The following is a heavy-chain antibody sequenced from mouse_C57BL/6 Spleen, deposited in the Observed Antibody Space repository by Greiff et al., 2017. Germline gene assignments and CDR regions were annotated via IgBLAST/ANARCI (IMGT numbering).Heavy chain of an antibody. CDR1: GYTFTSYW. J-gene: IGHJ2*01. V-gene: IGHV1-52*01. CDR3: ARGVHYYGCDY. D-gene: IGHD1-2*01. Sequence: VQLQQPGAELVRPGSSVKLSCKASGYTFTSYWMHWVKQRPIQGLEWIGNIDPSDSETHYNQKFKDKATVTVDKSSSTAYMQLSSLTAEDSAVYYCARGVHYYGCDYWCQGTTLTVSS. CDR2: IDPSDSET.